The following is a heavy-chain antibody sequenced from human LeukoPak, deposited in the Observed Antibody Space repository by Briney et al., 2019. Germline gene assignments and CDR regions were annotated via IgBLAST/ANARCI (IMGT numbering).Heavy chain of an antibody. D-gene: IGHD3-10*01. CDR1: AFTFSNAW. V-gene: IGHV3-15*01. Sequence: PGGSLRLSCAASAFTFSNAWMSWVRQAPGKGLEWVGRIKSNIDGGTTDYAAPVKGRFTISRDDSKNTLYLQMNSLKTEDTAVYYCSSYKGDVWGKGTTVTVSS. CDR2: IKSNIDGGTT. CDR3: SSYKGDV. J-gene: IGHJ6*04.